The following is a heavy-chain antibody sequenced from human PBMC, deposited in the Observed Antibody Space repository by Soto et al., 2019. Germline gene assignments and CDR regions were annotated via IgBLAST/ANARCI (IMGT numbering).Heavy chain of an antibody. V-gene: IGHV1-2*02. CDR3: ARAGLTTLELATTY. D-gene: IGHD5-12*01. J-gene: IGHJ4*02. Sequence: QVQLVQSGAEVKKPGASVKVSCKASRYTFTDYYMHWVRQSPGQGLEWMGWIHPNSGATKFPQKFQGRGIMTRDTSTSTVYMELRRLTSDDTAVYYCARAGLTTLELATTYWGQGTLVTVSS. CDR1: RYTFTDYY. CDR2: IHPNSGAT.